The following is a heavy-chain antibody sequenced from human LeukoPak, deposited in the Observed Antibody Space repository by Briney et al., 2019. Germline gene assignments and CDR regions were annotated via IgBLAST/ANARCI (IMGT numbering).Heavy chain of an antibody. CDR3: ARGLSFGSLDF. D-gene: IGHD1-26*01. J-gene: IGHJ4*02. CDR1: GFTFGSYR. V-gene: IGHV3-48*01. Sequence: GRSLRLSCAASGFTFGSYRMNWVRQAPGKGLEWGSFISGSSGTIDYADSVKGQLTIPRDLSKNTLNLQMNSLRVEDTAMFYCARGLSFGSLDFRGQGTLVTVSS. CDR2: ISGSSGTI.